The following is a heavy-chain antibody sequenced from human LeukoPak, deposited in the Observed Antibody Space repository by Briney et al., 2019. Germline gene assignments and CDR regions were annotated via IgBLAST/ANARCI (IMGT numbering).Heavy chain of an antibody. CDR3: ARLQYSGYDWGAYYYYMDV. CDR2: INHSGNT. J-gene: IGHJ6*03. V-gene: IGHV4-34*01. CDR1: GFTFSSYE. Sequence: PGGSLRLSCAASGFTFSSYEMNWVRQPPGKGLEWIGEINHSGNTNYNPSLKSRVTISVDTSKNQFSLKLSSVTAADTAVYYCARLQYSGYDWGAYYYYMDVWGSGTTVTISS. D-gene: IGHD5-12*01.